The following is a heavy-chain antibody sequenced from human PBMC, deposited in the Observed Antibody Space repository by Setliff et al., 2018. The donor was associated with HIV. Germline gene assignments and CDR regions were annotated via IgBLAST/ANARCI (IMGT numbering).Heavy chain of an antibody. V-gene: IGHV4-61*09. D-gene: IGHD4-17*01. CDR2: IYTSGST. CDR3: ASVTTGYYFDY. CDR1: GGSISSGSYY. J-gene: IGHJ4*02. Sequence: SETLSLTCTVSGGSISSGSYYWSWIRQPAGKGLEWIGHIYTSGSTNYNPSLKSRVTKSVDTSKNQFSLKLSSVTAADTAVYYCASVTTGYYFDYWGQGTLVTVSS.